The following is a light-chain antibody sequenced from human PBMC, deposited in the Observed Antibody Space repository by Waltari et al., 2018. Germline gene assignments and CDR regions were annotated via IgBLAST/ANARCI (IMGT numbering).Light chain of an antibody. Sequence: QSALTQPASVSGSPGQSITISCTGTSSDVGGYNSVSWYQQHPGKAPKRMIYEVSNRPSGVSKRFAGSKSGNTASLTISGLQAEDEADYYCSSYTGSSTPYVFGSGTKVTVL. CDR2: EVS. V-gene: IGLV2-14*01. CDR1: SSDVGGYNS. J-gene: IGLJ1*01. CDR3: SSYTGSSTPYV.